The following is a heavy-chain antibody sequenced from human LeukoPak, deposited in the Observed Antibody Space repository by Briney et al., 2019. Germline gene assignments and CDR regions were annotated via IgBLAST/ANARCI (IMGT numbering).Heavy chain of an antibody. J-gene: IGHJ4*02. CDR2: IKAKAHGGTI. CDR3: AKSGRGWLQAPAFDS. V-gene: IGHV3-15*01. D-gene: IGHD5-24*01. Sequence: GGSLRLSCAASGFTLINAWMAWVRQAPGKGLEWVGRIKAKAHGGTIEYAAPVKGRFTISRDDSKNTLYLQMNSLRAEDTAVYYCAKSGRGWLQAPAFDSWGQGTLVTVSS. CDR1: GFTLINAW.